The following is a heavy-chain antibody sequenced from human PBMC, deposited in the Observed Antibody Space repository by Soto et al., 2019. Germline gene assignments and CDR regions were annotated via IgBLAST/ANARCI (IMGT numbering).Heavy chain of an antibody. CDR3: ARHLIDGRELLRVGPFDY. J-gene: IGHJ4*02. CDR1: GGSISSSSYY. V-gene: IGHV4-39*01. CDR2: IYYSGST. D-gene: IGHD1-26*01. Sequence: SETLSLTCTVSGGSISSSSYYWGWIRQPPGKGLEWIGSIYYSGSTYYNPSLKSRVTISVDTSKNQFSLKLSSVTAADTAVYYCARHLIDGRELLRVGPFDYWGQGTLVTVSS.